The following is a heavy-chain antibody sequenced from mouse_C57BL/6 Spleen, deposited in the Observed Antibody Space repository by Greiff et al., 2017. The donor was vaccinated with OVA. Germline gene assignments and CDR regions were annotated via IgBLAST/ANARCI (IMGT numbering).Heavy chain of an antibody. CDR2: IHPNSGST. V-gene: IGHV1-64*01. Sequence: VKLQQPGAELVKPGASVKLSCKASGYTFTSYWMHWVKQRPGQGLEWIGMIHPNSGSTNYNEKFKSKATLTVDKSSSTAYMQLSSLTSEDSAVYYCARSSPWYFDVWGTGTTVTVSS. J-gene: IGHJ1*03. CDR3: ARSSPWYFDV. CDR1: GYTFTSYW.